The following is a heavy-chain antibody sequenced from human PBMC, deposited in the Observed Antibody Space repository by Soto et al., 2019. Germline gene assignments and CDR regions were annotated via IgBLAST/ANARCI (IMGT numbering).Heavy chain of an antibody. CDR2: ISGSGGST. CDR3: GADGPSRTVAGYYVDY. D-gene: IGHD6-19*01. V-gene: IGHV3-23*01. J-gene: IGHJ4*02. CDR1: GFTFSSYA. Sequence: GGSLRLSCAASGFTFSSYAMSWVRQAPGKGLEWVSAISGSGGSTYYADSVKGRFTISRDNSKNTLYLQMNSLRAEDTAVYYFGADGPSRTVAGYYVDYWGRGSLVTVSS.